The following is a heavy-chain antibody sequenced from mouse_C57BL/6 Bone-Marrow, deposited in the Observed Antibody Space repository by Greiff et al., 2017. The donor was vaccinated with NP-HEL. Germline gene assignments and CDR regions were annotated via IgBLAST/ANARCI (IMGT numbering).Heavy chain of an antibody. CDR2: IYPGDGDT. CDR3: ARSPITIFDY. D-gene: IGHD1-1*02. Sequence: VQLQQSGPELVKPGASVKISCKASGYSFSSSWMNWVKQRPGKGLEWIGRIYPGDGDTNYNGKFKGKAKLTADKSSSTAYMQLSSLTSEDSAVYFCARSPITIFDYWGQGTTLTVSS. J-gene: IGHJ2*01. CDR1: GYSFSSSW. V-gene: IGHV1-82*01.